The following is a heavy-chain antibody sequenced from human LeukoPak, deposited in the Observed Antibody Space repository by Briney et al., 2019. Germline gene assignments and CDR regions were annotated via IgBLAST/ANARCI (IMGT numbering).Heavy chain of an antibody. D-gene: IGHD1-1*01. Sequence: GFLRLSCAASGFTFSSYAMHWVRQAPGKGLEWVAVISYDGSNKYYADSVKGRFTISRDNSKNTLYLQMNSLRAEDTAVYYCAREYPGTTFDYWGQGTLVTVSS. CDR1: GFTFSSYA. V-gene: IGHV3-30-3*01. J-gene: IGHJ4*02. CDR2: ISYDGSNK. CDR3: AREYPGTTFDY.